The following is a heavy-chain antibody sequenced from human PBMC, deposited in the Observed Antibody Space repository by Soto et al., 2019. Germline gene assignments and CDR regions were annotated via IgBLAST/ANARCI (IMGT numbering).Heavy chain of an antibody. Sequence: GGSLRLSCAASGFTFSSYAMSWVRQAPGKGLEWVSAISGSGGSTYYADSVKGRFTISRDNSKNTLYLQMNSLRAEDTAVYYCATRSMEVVPAAQGAFDIWGQGTMVTVSS. J-gene: IGHJ3*02. V-gene: IGHV3-23*01. CDR2: ISGSGGST. D-gene: IGHD2-2*01. CDR1: GFTFSSYA. CDR3: ATRSMEVVPAAQGAFDI.